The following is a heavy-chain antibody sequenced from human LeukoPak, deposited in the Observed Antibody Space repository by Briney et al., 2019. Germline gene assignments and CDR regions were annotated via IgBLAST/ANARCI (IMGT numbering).Heavy chain of an antibody. Sequence: PSETLSLTCTVSGGSISSSNCYWGWIRQPPGKGLEWIGNIYYSGSTYYNPSLKSRVTLSVDTSESQFSLKLSSVTAADTAVYYCARLLFGPYYFDYWGQGTLVTVSS. J-gene: IGHJ4*02. D-gene: IGHD3-3*01. CDR1: GGSISSSNCY. V-gene: IGHV4-39*01. CDR3: ARLLFGPYYFDY. CDR2: IYYSGST.